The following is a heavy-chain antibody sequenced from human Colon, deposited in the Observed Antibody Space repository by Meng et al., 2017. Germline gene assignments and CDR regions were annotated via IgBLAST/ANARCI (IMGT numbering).Heavy chain of an antibody. D-gene: IGHD3-3*01. Sequence: ASVKVSCKASGYTFTSYDINWVRQATGQGLEWMGWMNPNSGNTSYAQKFQGRVTITRNTSISTAYMELSSLRSEDTAVYYCAGSIGMVTHYYYGMDVWGQGTTVTVSS. J-gene: IGHJ6*02. V-gene: IGHV1-8*03. CDR3: AGSIGMVTHYYYGMDV. CDR2: MNPNSGNT. CDR1: GYTFTSYD.